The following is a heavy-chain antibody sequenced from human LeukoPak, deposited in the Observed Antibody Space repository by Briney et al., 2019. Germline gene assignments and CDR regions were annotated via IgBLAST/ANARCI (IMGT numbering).Heavy chain of an antibody. V-gene: IGHV1-8*03. CDR3: ARGPRSPAAIANWFDP. D-gene: IGHD2-2*01. CDR2: MNPNRGNT. Sequence: ASVKVSCKASGYTFTNYDINWVRQATGQGLEWMGWMNPNRGNTGYAQKFQGRVTITRNTSISTAYMELSSLRSEDTAVYYCARGPRSPAAIANWFDPWGQGTLVTVSS. CDR1: GYTFTNYD. J-gene: IGHJ5*02.